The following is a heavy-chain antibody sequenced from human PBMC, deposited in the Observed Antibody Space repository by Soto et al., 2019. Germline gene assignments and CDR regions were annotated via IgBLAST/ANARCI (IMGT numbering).Heavy chain of an antibody. D-gene: IGHD3-3*01. CDR1: GFSLSTSGMC. Sequence: PGPTRVNHTQTLTLTCTFSGFSLSTSGMCVGWIRQPPGKALEWLALIDWDDDKYYSTSLKTRPTISKDTSKNQVVLTMTNMEPVDTATYYCARIRVFVDFWSRHYVMAFCGQGSTVSVS. J-gene: IGHJ6*02. CDR3: ARIRVFVDFWSRHYVMAF. V-gene: IGHV2-70*01. CDR2: IDWDDDK.